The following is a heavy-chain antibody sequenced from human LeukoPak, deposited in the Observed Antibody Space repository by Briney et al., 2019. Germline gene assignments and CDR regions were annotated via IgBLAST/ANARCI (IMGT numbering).Heavy chain of an antibody. J-gene: IGHJ3*02. V-gene: IGHV4-59*01. Sequence: PSETLSLTCTVSGGSISSYYWNWIRQPPGKGLEWIGYIYYTGSTNYIPSLKSRVTISVDTSKKQFSLKLSSVTAADTAVYYCARRAHVRSLDAFDIWGQGTLVTVSS. CDR2: IYYTGST. CDR3: ARRAHVRSLDAFDI. CDR1: GGSISSYY. D-gene: IGHD2-8*01.